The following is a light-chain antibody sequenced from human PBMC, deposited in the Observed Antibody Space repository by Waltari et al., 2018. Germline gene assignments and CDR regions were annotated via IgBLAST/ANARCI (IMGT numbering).Light chain of an antibody. Sequence: EIVLTQSPGTLSLSPGDRATLSCRASQSVSRTLAWYQQKPGQAPSLLIYAASTRAAGLPERFSGSGSGTDFSLTISRLEPEDFAVYYCQHYVRLPVTFGQGTKVEIK. J-gene: IGKJ1*01. CDR1: QSVSRT. CDR2: AAS. CDR3: QHYVRLPVT. V-gene: IGKV3-20*01.